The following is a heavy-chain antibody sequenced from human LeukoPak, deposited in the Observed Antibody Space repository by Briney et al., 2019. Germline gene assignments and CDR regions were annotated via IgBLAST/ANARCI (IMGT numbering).Heavy chain of an antibody. CDR2: ISSSGKTI. J-gene: IGHJ6*03. D-gene: IGHD2-2*01. CDR3: AKDGNIVVVPAAIPMDV. Sequence: GGSLRLSCAASGFSISSYEMNWVRQAPGKGLEWVSYISSSGKTIYYADSVKGRFTISRDNAKNSLYVQMDGLRAEDTAVYYCAKDGNIVVVPAAIPMDVWGKGTTVTVSS. V-gene: IGHV3-48*03. CDR1: GFSISSYE.